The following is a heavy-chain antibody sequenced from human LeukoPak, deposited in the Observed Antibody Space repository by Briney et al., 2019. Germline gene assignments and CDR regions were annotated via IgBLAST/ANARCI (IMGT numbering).Heavy chain of an antibody. V-gene: IGHV4-38-2*02. J-gene: IGHJ6*03. Sequence: SETLSLTCTVSGYSISSGYYWGWIRQPPGKGLEWIGSIYHSGSTYYNPSLKSRVTISVDTSKNQFSLKLSSVTAADTAVYYCARDKFGVSDMVATIKGIDSYYYMDVWGKGTTVTVSS. CDR3: ARDKFGVSDMVATIKGIDSYYYMDV. CDR1: GYSISSGYY. D-gene: IGHD5-12*01. CDR2: IYHSGST.